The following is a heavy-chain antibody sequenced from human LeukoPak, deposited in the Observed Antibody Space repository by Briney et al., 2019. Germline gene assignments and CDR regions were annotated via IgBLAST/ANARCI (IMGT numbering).Heavy chain of an antibody. CDR1: GGSISSGGYS. J-gene: IGHJ4*02. CDR3: ASMPGEQHPFDY. Sequence: SETLSLTCAVSGGSISSGGYSWSWIRQPPGKGLEWIGYIYYSGSTNYNPSLKSRVTISVDTSKNQFSLKLSSVTAADTAVYYCASMPGEQHPFDYWGQGTLVTVSS. V-gene: IGHV4-61*08. CDR2: IYYSGST. D-gene: IGHD3-10*01.